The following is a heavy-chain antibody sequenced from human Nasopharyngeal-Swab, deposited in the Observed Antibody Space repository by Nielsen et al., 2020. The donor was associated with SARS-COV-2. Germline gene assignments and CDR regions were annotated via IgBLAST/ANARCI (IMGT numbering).Heavy chain of an antibody. Sequence: WIRQPPGKGLEWVANIKQDGSEKYYVDSVKGRFTISRDNAKNSLYLQMNSLRAEDTAVYYCARDLRHYDFWSGYYTGIYSQHWGQGTLVTVSS. CDR3: ARDLRHYDFWSGYYTGIYSQH. CDR2: IKQDGSEK. D-gene: IGHD3-3*01. V-gene: IGHV3-7*03. J-gene: IGHJ1*01.